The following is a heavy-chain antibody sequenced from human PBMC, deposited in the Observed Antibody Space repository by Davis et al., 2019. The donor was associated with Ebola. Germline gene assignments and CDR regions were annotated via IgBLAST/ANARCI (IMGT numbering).Heavy chain of an antibody. J-gene: IGHJ4*02. CDR1: GYTFTSYG. CDR2: ISLYNGNT. V-gene: IGHV1-18*01. Sequence: ASVKVSCKASGYTFTSYGISWVRQAPGQGLEWMAWISLYNGNTNYAQKLQGRVTMTTDTSTNTDYMQLSSLTSEDTAVYYCARDGSGIDFEYWGQGTLVTVSS. D-gene: IGHD1-26*01. CDR3: ARDGSGIDFEY.